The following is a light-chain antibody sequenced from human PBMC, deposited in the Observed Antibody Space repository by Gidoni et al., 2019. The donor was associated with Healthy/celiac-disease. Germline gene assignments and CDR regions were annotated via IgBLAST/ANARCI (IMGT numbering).Light chain of an antibody. V-gene: IGKV1-8*01. CDR3: QQYYSYPLA. CDR2: AAS. J-gene: IGKJ1*01. Sequence: AIRMTQSPSSLSASTGDRVTITCLASQGISSDLAWYQQKPGKAPKLLIYAASTLQSGVPSRFSGMGSGTDFTLTNSCLQSEDFATYYCQQYYSYPLAFGQATKVEIK. CDR1: QGISSD.